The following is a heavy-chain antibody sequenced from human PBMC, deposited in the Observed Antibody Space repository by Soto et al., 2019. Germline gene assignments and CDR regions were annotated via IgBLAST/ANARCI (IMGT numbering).Heavy chain of an antibody. CDR2: MNPNSGNT. CDR1: GYTFTSYD. Sequence: ASVKVSCKASGYTFTSYDINWVRQATGQGLEWMGWMNPNSGNTGYAQKFQGRVTMTRNTSISTAYMELSSLRSEDTAVYYCARGSQCYDFWSGYPEKNWFDPWGQGTLVTVSS. V-gene: IGHV1-8*01. CDR3: ARGSQCYDFWSGYPEKNWFDP. J-gene: IGHJ5*02. D-gene: IGHD3-3*01.